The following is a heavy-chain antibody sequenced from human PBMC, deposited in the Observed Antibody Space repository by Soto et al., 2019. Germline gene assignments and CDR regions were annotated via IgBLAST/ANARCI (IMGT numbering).Heavy chain of an antibody. J-gene: IGHJ6*02. CDR3: ARNFDYYGMDV. Sequence: SETLSLTCSVSGCSISSGYYYWSWILQPPGKGLGLILNIYYIGNTYYNPSLKSRLIISIDTSKNNFSLKLTSVTAADTAVYYCARNFDYYGMDVWGQGTTVTVSS. CDR1: GCSISSGYYY. CDR2: IYYIGNT. V-gene: IGHV4-30-4*01.